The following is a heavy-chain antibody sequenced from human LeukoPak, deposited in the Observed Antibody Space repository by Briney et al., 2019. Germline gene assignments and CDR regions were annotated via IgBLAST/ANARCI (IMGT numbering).Heavy chain of an antibody. D-gene: IGHD3-10*02. J-gene: IGHJ6*04. V-gene: IGHV3-48*03. CDR2: ISSNGSTI. CDR1: GFTFSSYE. Sequence: GGSLRPSCAASGFTFSSYEMNWVRQAPGKGLEWVSYISSNGSTIYYADSVKGRFTISRDNAKNSLYLQMNSLRAEDTAVYYCAELGITMIGGVWGKGTTVTISS. CDR3: AELGITMIGGV.